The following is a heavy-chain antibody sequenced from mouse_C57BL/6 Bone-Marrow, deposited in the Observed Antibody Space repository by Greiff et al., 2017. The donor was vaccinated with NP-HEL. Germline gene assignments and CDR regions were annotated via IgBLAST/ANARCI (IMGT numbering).Heavy chain of an antibody. CDR1: GYSITSGYY. J-gene: IGHJ4*01. V-gene: IGHV3-6*01. D-gene: IGHD2-2*01. CDR2: ISYDGSN. Sequence: EVQLQESGPGLVKPSQSLSLTCSVTGYSITSGYYWNWIRQFPGNKLEWMGYISYDGSNNYNPSLKNRISITRDTSKNQFFLKLNSVTTEDTATYYCARDEGGYDGHAMDYWVQGTSVTVSS. CDR3: ARDEGGYDGHAMDY.